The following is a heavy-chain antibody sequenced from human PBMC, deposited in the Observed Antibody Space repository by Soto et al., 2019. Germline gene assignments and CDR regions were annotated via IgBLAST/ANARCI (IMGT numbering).Heavy chain of an antibody. CDR1: GYAFNSRY. V-gene: IGHV1-18*01. J-gene: IGHJ4*02. D-gene: IGHD1-26*01. Sequence: QVQLVQSGGEVKNPGASVKVSCKASGYAFNSRYINCVRQAPGHGLEWMGWNSGYSAKTNYAQNLQGRVTMTIDTSTNTAYMEVRSLTSDDTAVSYCARGGQWDFLSDYWGQGTLVTVSS. CDR3: ARGGQWDFLSDY. CDR2: NSGYSAKT.